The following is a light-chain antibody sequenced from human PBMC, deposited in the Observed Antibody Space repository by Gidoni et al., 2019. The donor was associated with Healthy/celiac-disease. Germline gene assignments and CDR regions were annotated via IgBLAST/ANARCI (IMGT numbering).Light chain of an antibody. CDR3: QQYNNWPPLT. CDR1: QSLSSN. Sequence: EIAMTQSPATLSVSPGERATLSCRASQSLSSNLARYQQKPGQAPRLLIYGASTRATGIPARFSGSGSGTEFTLTISSLQSEDFAVYYCQQYNNWPPLTFGGGTKVEIK. V-gene: IGKV3-15*01. CDR2: GAS. J-gene: IGKJ4*01.